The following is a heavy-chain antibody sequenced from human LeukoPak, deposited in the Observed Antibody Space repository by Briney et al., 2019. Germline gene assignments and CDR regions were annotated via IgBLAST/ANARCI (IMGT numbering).Heavy chain of an antibody. CDR2: INSDGSST. CDR1: GFTFSSYW. D-gene: IGHD3-22*01. Sequence: PGGSLRLSCAASGFTFSSYWMHWVRQAPGKGLVWVSRINSDGSSTNYADSVKGRFTISRDNAKNTLYLQMNSLRAEDTAVYYCATSLSGYLGSHAFDIWGQGTMVTVSS. CDR3: ATSLSGYLGSHAFDI. J-gene: IGHJ3*02. V-gene: IGHV3-74*01.